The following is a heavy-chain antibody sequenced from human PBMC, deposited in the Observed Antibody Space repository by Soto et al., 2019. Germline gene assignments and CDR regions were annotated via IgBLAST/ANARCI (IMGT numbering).Heavy chain of an antibody. Sequence: SVKVSCKASGGTFSSYAISWVRQAPGQGLEWMGGIIPIFGTANYAQKFQGRVTITADESTSTAYMELSSLRSEDTAVYYCARIVVVIGWFDPWGQGTLVTVSS. CDR1: GGTFSSYA. CDR2: IIPIFGTA. J-gene: IGHJ5*02. V-gene: IGHV1-69*13. CDR3: ARIVVVIGWFDP. D-gene: IGHD3-22*01.